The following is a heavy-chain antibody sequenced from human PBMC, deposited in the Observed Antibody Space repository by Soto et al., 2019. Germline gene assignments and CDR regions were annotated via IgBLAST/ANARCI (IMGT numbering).Heavy chain of an antibody. V-gene: IGHV5-51*01. J-gene: IGHJ6*02. CDR3: AASIFYYGMDV. CDR2: IYPGDSDT. Sequence: GESLKISCKGSGYTFTNYWIGWVRQMPGKGLEWMGIIYPGDSDTKYDPSFQGQVTISADKSITTTYLQWSSLKASDTAIYYCAASIFYYGMDVWGQGTTVTVSS. CDR1: GYTFTNYW.